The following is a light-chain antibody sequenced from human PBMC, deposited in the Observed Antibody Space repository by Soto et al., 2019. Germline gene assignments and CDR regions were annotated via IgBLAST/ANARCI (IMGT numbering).Light chain of an antibody. J-gene: IGLJ1*01. CDR1: SSDVGGYNY. Sequence: QSALTQPASVSGSPGQSIAISCTGTSSDVGGYNYVSWFQQHPGKAPKLMLYDVAIRPSGVSDRFSGSKSGNTVSLTISGLQAEDEADYYCTSYTTSSTYVFGTGTRSPS. V-gene: IGLV2-14*01. CDR3: TSYTTSSTYV. CDR2: DVA.